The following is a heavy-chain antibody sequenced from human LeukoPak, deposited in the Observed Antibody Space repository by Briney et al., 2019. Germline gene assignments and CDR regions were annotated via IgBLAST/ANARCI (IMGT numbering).Heavy chain of an antibody. V-gene: IGHV4-59*01. CDR1: GGSSSSYY. CDR3: ATLSYGAFDI. Sequence: PSETLSLTCTVSGGSSSSYYCSLIRQSPGKGLEWIGYMYYSGITNYNPSLKSRVTISVDTSKNQFSLKLSSVTAADTAIYYCATLSYGAFDIWGQGTMVIVSS. D-gene: IGHD1-26*01. CDR2: MYYSGIT. J-gene: IGHJ3*02.